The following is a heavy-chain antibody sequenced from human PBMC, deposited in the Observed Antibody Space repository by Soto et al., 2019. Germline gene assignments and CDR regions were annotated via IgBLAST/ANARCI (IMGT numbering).Heavy chain of an antibody. CDR1: GLNFRHYG. Sequence: QVHLVESGGGVVQPGRSLRLSCAASGLNFRHYGVHWVRQAPGKGLEWVALIWYDGSDKYYADSVKGRFTISRDNSKSTVYLHMNSLRVDDTAVYYCVGDKGWFEPWGQGTLVTVSS. CDR3: VGDKGWFEP. V-gene: IGHV3-33*01. J-gene: IGHJ5*02. CDR2: IWYDGSDK.